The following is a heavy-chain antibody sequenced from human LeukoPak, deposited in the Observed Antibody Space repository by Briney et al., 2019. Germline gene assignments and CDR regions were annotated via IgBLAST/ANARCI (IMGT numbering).Heavy chain of an antibody. V-gene: IGHV3-43*02. CDR3: AKDRGGYYGSGTSYYFYGMDV. D-gene: IGHD3-10*01. J-gene: IGHJ6*02. CDR1: GFTFGHYA. Sequence: GGSLRLSCAASGFTFGHYAMHWVRQAPGKGLEWVSLINGDGDGTYYVDSVKGRFTISRDTSRNSLYLQMDSLRTEDSALYYCAKDRGGYYGSGTSYYFYGMDVWGQGTTVIVSS. CDR2: INGDGDGT.